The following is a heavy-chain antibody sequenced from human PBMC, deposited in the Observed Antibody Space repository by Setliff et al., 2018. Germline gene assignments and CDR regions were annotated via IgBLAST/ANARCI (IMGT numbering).Heavy chain of an antibody. CDR1: GGTFSSYA. CDR2: IIPIFGTA. D-gene: IGHD2-2*01. CDR3: ARQLPQLAPLDY. Sequence: SVKVSCKASGGTFSSYAISWVRQAPGQGLEWMGGIIPIFGTANYAPKFQGRVTITTDESTSTAYMELSSLRSEDTAVYYCARQLPQLAPLDYWGQGTLVTVSS. J-gene: IGHJ4*02. V-gene: IGHV1-69*05.